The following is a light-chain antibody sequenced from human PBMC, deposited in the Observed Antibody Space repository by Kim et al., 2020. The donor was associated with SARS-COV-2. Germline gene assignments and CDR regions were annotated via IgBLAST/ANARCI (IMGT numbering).Light chain of an antibody. V-gene: IGLV3-1*01. J-gene: IGLJ2*01. CDR1: KLGDKY. CDR2: RDD. Sequence: SYELTQPPSVSVSPGQTTSITCSGDKLGDKYVCWYQQRPGQSPVLVIYRDDKRPSGIPERFSGTNSGNTATLTISGTQAMDEADYYCQAWDSRTAVFGAGTQLTVL. CDR3: QAWDSRTAV.